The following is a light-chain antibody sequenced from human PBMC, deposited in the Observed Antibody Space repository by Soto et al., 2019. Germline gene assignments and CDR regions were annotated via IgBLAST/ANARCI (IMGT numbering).Light chain of an antibody. CDR3: QQFNSFPFT. CDR1: QDIRTA. Sequence: AIQLTQSPSSLSSSPGDRVTITCRASQDIRTAIAWYQQKPGQAPQLLIYDASSLQSGVPSRFSVRRSGTDFTFTLSSLQPEDFATYYCQQFNSFPFTFGPGTKVDIK. CDR2: DAS. J-gene: IGKJ3*01. V-gene: IGKV1-13*02.